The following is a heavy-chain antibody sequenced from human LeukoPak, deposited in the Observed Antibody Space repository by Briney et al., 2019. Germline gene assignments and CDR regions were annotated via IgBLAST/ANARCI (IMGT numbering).Heavy chain of an antibody. V-gene: IGHV3-21*01. D-gene: IGHD1-26*01. CDR1: GFTFGSYS. CDR2: ISSSSSYI. CDR3: ARGGVGATYYYGMDV. Sequence: GGSLRLSCAASGFTFGSYSMNWVRQAPGKGLEWVSSISSSSSYIYYADSVKGRFTISRDNAKNSLYLQMNSLRAEDTAVYYCARGGVGATYYYGMDVWGQGTTVTVSS. J-gene: IGHJ6*02.